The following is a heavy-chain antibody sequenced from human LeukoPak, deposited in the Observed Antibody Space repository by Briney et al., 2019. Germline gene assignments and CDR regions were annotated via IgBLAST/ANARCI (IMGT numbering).Heavy chain of an antibody. CDR2: GSESGGT. CDR3: ARGLTTVTTVDY. V-gene: IGHV4-34*01. Sequence: SETLSLTCAVYGGSLNGHYWSWIRQPPGKGLEWIGEGSESGGTKFNPSLKSRVTISADTSKNQFSLKLNSVTAADTAVYYCARGLTTVTTVDYWGLGTLVTVSS. J-gene: IGHJ4*02. D-gene: IGHD4-17*01. CDR1: GGSLNGHY.